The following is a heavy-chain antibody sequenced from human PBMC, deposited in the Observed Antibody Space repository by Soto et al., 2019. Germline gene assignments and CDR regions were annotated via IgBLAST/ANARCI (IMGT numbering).Heavy chain of an antibody. Sequence: VQRVQSGAEVKKPGYSVPVSCKASGGTISSYAISWGRQAPGQGLEWMGGNIPIFGTANYAQKFQGRVTITADENTSTAYMELSSLRSEDTAVYYCAREDIHLRFLGSDYYYYGMDVWGQGTTVTGSS. CDR2: NIPIFGTA. CDR3: AREDIHLRFLGSDYYYYGMDV. V-gene: IGHV1-69*01. CDR1: GGTISSYA. J-gene: IGHJ6*02. D-gene: IGHD3-3*01.